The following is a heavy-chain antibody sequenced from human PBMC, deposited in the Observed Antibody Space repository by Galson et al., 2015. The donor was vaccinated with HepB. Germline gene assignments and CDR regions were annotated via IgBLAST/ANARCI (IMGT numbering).Heavy chain of an antibody. V-gene: IGHV1-46*01. J-gene: IGHJ5*02. CDR3: ARSGRIAAAGTRGNWFDP. CDR1: GYTFTRYY. Sequence: SVKVSCKASGYTFTRYYMHWVRQAPGQGLEWMGIINPSGGSTSYAQKFQGRVTMTRDTSTSTVYMELSSLRSEDTAVYYCARSGRIAAAGTRGNWFDPWGQGTLVTVSS. D-gene: IGHD6-13*01. CDR2: INPSGGST.